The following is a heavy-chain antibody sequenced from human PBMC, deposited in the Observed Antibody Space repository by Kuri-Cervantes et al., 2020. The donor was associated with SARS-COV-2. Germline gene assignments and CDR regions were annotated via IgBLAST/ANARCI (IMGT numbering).Heavy chain of an antibody. CDR3: ARAGTSGSYLGY. D-gene: IGHD1-26*01. CDR2: INWNGVRT. Sequence: GGSLRLSCAASGFTFDDYGMSWVRQAPGKGLEWVSGINWNGVRTGYTDSVKGRFTISRDNAKNSLYLQMNSLRAGDTAFYYCARAGTSGSYLGYWGQGTLVTVSS. V-gene: IGHV3-20*04. CDR1: GFTFDDYG. J-gene: IGHJ4*02.